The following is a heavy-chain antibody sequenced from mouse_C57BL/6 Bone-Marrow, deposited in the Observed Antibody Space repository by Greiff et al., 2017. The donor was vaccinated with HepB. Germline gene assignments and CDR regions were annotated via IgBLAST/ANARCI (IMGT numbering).Heavy chain of an antibody. Sequence: EVKLQESGPELVKPGASVKMSCKASGYTFTDYNMHWVKQSHGKSLEWIGYINPNNGGTSYNQKFKGKATLTVNKSSSTAYMELRSLTSEDSAVYYCARRRRIYDYRDFDYWGQGTTLTVSS. D-gene: IGHD2-4*01. CDR3: ARRRRIYDYRDFDY. V-gene: IGHV1-22*01. CDR2: INPNNGGT. J-gene: IGHJ2*01. CDR1: GYTFTDYN.